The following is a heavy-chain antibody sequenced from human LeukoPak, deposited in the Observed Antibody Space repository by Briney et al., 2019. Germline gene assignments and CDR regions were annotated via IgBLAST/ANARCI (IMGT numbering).Heavy chain of an antibody. V-gene: IGHV4-59*12. D-gene: IGHD7-27*01. Sequence: SETLSLTCTVSGGSISSYYWSWIRQPPGKGLEWIGYIYYSGSTNYNPSLKSRVTISVDTSKNQFSLKLSSVTAADTAVYYCARDDLGILSYWGQGTLVTVSS. CDR1: GGSISSYY. J-gene: IGHJ4*02. CDR3: ARDDLGILSY. CDR2: IYYSGST.